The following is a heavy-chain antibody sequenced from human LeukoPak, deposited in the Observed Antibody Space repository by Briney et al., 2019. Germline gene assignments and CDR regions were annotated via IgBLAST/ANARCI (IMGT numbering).Heavy chain of an antibody. CDR2: INPNSGGT. D-gene: IGHD6-19*01. CDR3: ARTQRKVAATFDY. V-gene: IGHV1-2*02. Sequence: GGPVKVSCKASGYTFTGYYMHWVRQAPGQGLEWMGWINPNSGGTNYAQKFQGRVTMTRDTSISTAYMELSRLRSDDTAVYYCARTQRKVAATFDYWGQGTLVTVPS. CDR1: GYTFTGYY. J-gene: IGHJ4*02.